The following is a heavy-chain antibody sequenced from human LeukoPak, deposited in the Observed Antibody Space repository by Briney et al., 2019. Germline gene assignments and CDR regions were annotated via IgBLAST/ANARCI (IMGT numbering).Heavy chain of an antibody. Sequence: PGGSLRLSCAASGFTFDDYAMHWVRQAPGKGLEWVSRISWNSGTIDYADSVKGRFTISRDNAKNSLYLQMNSLRPEDTAFYYCAKGAAAVIWGQGTLVTVSS. D-gene: IGHD6-13*01. CDR2: ISWNSGTI. J-gene: IGHJ4*02. CDR3: AKGAAAVI. CDR1: GFTFDDYA. V-gene: IGHV3-9*01.